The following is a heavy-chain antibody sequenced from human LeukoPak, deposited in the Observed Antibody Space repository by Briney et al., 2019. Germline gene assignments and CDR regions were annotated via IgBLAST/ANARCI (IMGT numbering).Heavy chain of an antibody. Sequence: SETLSLTCTVSGGSIGTFYWSWIRQPPGKGLEWIGSIKHRGRSYYNPSLKSRVTISVDTSKNQFSLQLSSVTAADTAVYYCARVVGATSIDYWGQGILVTVSS. CDR1: GGSIGTFY. D-gene: IGHD2-15*01. CDR3: ARVVGATSIDY. V-gene: IGHV4-59*08. CDR2: IKHRGRS. J-gene: IGHJ4*02.